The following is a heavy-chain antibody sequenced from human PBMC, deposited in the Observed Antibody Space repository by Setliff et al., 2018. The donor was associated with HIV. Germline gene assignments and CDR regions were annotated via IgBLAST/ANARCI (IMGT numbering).Heavy chain of an antibody. CDR1: GYTFTDYY. J-gene: IGHJ4*02. D-gene: IGHD5-12*01. V-gene: IGHV1-2*02. CDR3: VRDPRFSGYAQAFDF. CDR2: INPSSGGT. Sequence: ASVKVSCKASGYTFTDYYVHWVRQAPGQGLEWMGWINPSSGGTNYAQKFQGRVTMTRDTSISTAYMELDRLGSDDTAVYYCVRDPRFSGYAQAFDFWGQGSLVTV.